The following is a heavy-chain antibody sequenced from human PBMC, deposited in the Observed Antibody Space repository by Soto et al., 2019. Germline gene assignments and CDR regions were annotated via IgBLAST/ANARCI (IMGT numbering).Heavy chain of an antibody. D-gene: IGHD3-22*01. CDR2: VYYTGST. V-gene: IGHV4-39*02. CDR3: ARREGGLYDSSGYYGAFDY. Sequence: QLQLQESGPGLVKPSETLSLTCTVSGGSISNNNYYWGWIRQSPGKGLEWIGSVYYTGSTYYNPSVNCRVTIPLDTSKNHFSLRLTSVTATDTAVYYCARREGGLYDSSGYYGAFDYWGQGTLVTVSS. CDR1: GGSISNNNYY. J-gene: IGHJ4*02.